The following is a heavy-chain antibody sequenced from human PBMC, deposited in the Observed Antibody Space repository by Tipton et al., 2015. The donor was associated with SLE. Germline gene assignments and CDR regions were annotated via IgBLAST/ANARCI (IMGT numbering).Heavy chain of an antibody. J-gene: IGHJ4*02. V-gene: IGHV1-2*02. CDR3: ARRGYSSSSLYYFDY. CDR1: GYTFTGYY. Sequence: QLVQSGAEVKKPGASVKVSCKASGYTFTGYYMHWVRQAPGQGLEWMGWINPNSGGTNYAQKFQGRVTMTRDTSISTAYMELSRLRSDDTAVYYCARRGYSSSSLYYFDYWGQGTLVTVSS. CDR2: INPNSGGT. D-gene: IGHD6-6*01.